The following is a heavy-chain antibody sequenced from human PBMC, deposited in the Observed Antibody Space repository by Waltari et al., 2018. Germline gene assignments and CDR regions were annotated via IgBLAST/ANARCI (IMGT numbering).Heavy chain of an antibody. D-gene: IGHD2-8*02. Sequence: QVQLQQWGAGLLQPSETLSLTCAVYGGSFSGYYWGWVRRPPGRGLEWVGEINHSGNRNYNPSLRSRVVMFVDTSKSQFSLKLNSVTAADTAVYYCVRLEDCTGPGGNCYSGDSFALDVWGQGTTVTVSS. V-gene: IGHV4-34*02. CDR1: GGSFSGYY. J-gene: IGHJ6*02. CDR3: VRLEDCTGPGGNCYSGDSFALDV. CDR2: INHSGNR.